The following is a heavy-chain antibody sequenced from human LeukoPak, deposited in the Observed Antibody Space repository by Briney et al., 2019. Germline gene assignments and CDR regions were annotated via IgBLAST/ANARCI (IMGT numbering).Heavy chain of an antibody. Sequence: PGGSRRLSCAASGFTFRDYGIHWVRRAPAKGLEWVAVIWSDGSNKYYADSVKGRFTISRDNSRKTLYLQMNSLRVEDTAVYYCVRASGSFDYWGQGTLVTVSS. J-gene: IGHJ4*02. CDR2: IWSDGSNK. D-gene: IGHD3-10*01. V-gene: IGHV3-33*01. CDR3: VRASGSFDY. CDR1: GFTFRDYG.